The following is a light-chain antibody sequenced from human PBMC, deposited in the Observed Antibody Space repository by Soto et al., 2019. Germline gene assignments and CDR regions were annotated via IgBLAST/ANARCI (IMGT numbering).Light chain of an antibody. V-gene: IGLV2-14*03. J-gene: IGLJ1*01. Sequence: QSALTKPASVSGSPGQSITISCTGTSSDVGGYNYVSWYQQHPGKAPKLMIYDVSNRPSGVSNRFSGSKSGNTASLTISGLQAEDEAGYYCSSYTSSSLYVFGTGTKLTVL. CDR1: SSDVGGYNY. CDR3: SSYTSSSLYV. CDR2: DVS.